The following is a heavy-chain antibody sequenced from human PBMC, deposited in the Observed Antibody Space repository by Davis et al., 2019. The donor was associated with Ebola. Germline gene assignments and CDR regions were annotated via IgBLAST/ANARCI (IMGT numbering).Heavy chain of an antibody. D-gene: IGHD5-12*01. V-gene: IGHV3-23*01. J-gene: IGHJ4*01. CDR1: GFTFSSYA. CDR2: IGGNGGRT. Sequence: GESLKISCAASGFTFSSYAMSWVRQAPGKGLEWVSAIGGNGGRTYYADSVKGRFTISRDNAKNTLSLQMNSLRVEDTAVYYCVRDSGYYSHDYWGHGTLVTVSS. CDR3: VRDSGYYSHDY.